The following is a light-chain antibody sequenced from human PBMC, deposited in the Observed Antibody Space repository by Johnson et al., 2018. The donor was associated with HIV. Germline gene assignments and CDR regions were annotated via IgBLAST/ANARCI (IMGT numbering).Light chain of an antibody. J-gene: IGLJ1*01. CDR2: DNN. V-gene: IGLV1-51*01. Sequence: QSVLTQPPSVSAAPGQKVTISCSGSSSNIGNNYVSWYQQLPGTAPKLLIYDNNKRPSGIPDRFSGSKSGTAATLGITGLQTGAEDDYYCGTWDSRLSAGHVFGTGTKVTVL. CDR3: GTWDSRLSAGHV. CDR1: SSNIGNNY.